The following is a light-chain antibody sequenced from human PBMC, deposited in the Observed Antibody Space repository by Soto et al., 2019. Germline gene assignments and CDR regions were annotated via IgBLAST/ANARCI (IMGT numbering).Light chain of an antibody. J-gene: IGKJ4*01. CDR3: QQLNSFT. CDR1: QDINTY. Sequence: IQLTQSPSSLSASVGDRVALTCRASQDINTYVAWYQQKPGRAPILLIYGASTVQSGVPSRFSGSGSGTDFTLTISGLQPEDFATYYCQQLNSFTFGGGTKVEI. V-gene: IGKV1-9*01. CDR2: GAS.